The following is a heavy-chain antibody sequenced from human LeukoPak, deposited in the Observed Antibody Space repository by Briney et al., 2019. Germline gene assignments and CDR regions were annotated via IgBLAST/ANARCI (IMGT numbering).Heavy chain of an antibody. CDR2: IIPIFGTA. V-gene: IGHV1-69*13. Sequence: SVTVSCKASGGTFSSYAISWVRQAPGQGLEWMGGIIPIFGTANYAQKFQGRVTITADESTSTAYMELSSLRSEDTAVYYCARSSYGSGSYMYYFDYWGQGTLVTVSS. CDR1: GGTFSSYA. D-gene: IGHD3-10*01. CDR3: ARSSYGSGSYMYYFDY. J-gene: IGHJ4*02.